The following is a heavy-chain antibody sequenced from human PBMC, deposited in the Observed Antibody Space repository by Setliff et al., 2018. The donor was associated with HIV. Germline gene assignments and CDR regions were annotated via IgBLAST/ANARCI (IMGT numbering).Heavy chain of an antibody. V-gene: IGHV5-51*01. J-gene: IGHJ5*02. Sequence: LKISCKGSGYTFTTNWIGWVRQMPGKGLEWMGIIHPSDSNATYSPSFQGQVTISADKSIATAYLQWTSLKASDTAMYCARLVDTNLVNWGNWFDPWGQGTLGTVSS. CDR3: ARLVDTNLVNWGNWFDP. CDR2: IHPSDSNA. D-gene: IGHD5-18*01. CDR1: GYTFTTNW.